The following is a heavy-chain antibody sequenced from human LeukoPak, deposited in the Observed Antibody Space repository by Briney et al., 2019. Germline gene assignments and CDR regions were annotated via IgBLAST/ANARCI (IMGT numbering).Heavy chain of an antibody. V-gene: IGHV1-18*01. CDR2: ISAQHGQT. D-gene: IGHD2-8*01. J-gene: IGHJ4*02. CDR3: AGSLGYCTSNVCYLKY. Sequence: ASVKVSCKASGYSFTSYGISWVRQAPGQGLEWMGWISAQHGQTEYAPNSQDRVTMTTDTYTNTAYMELRSLRSDDTAVYYCAGSLGYCTSNVCYLKYWGQGTLVTVSS. CDR1: GYSFTSYG.